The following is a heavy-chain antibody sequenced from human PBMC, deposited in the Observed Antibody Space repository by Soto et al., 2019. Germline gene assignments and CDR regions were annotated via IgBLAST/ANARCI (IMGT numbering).Heavy chain of an antibody. CDR2: IYYSGST. CDR1: GGSISSGGYY. Sequence: KTSETLSLTCTVSGGSISSGGYYWSWIRQHPGKGLEWIGYIYYSGSTYYNPSLKSRVTISVDTSKNQFSLKLSSVTAADTAVYYCARWGLSSSWYYFDYWGQGTLVTVSS. D-gene: IGHD6-13*01. CDR3: ARWGLSSSWYYFDY. J-gene: IGHJ4*02. V-gene: IGHV4-31*03.